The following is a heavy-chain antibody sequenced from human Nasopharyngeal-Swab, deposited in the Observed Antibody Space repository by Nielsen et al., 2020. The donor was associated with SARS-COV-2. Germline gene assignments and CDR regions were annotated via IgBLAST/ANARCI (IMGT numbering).Heavy chain of an antibody. Sequence: ESLKISCTVSGYSISSGYYWGWIRQPPGKGLEWIGYIYYSGSTNYNPSLKSRVTISVDTSKNQFSLKLSSVTAADTAVYYCARVTWVQIAAAGNDAFDIWGQGTMVTVSS. V-gene: IGHV4-61*01. CDR1: GYSISSGYY. CDR2: IYYSGST. J-gene: IGHJ3*02. D-gene: IGHD6-13*01. CDR3: ARVTWVQIAAAGNDAFDI.